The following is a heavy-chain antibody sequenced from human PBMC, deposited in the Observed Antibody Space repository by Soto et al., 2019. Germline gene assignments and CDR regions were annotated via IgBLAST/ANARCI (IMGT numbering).Heavy chain of an antibody. CDR2: IIPIFGTA. D-gene: IGHD1-20*01. CDR1: GGTFSSYA. CDR3: ARDGITVPEVKVLGYVMDV. Sequence: QVQLVQSGAEVKKPGSSVKVSCKASGGTFSSYAISWVRQAPGQGLEWMGGIIPIFGTANYAQKFQGRVTMTADESTSTANMELSSLRSEDTAVYYCARDGITVPEVKVLGYVMDVWGQGTTVTVSS. J-gene: IGHJ6*02. V-gene: IGHV1-69*12.